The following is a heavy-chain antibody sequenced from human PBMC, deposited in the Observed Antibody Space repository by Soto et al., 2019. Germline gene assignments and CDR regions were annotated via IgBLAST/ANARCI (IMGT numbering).Heavy chain of an antibody. Sequence: SETLSLTCTVSGGSISSYYWSWIRQPPGKGLEWIGYTYYSGSTNYNPPLKSRVTVSVDTSKNQFSLKLSSVTAADTAVYYCARLYGSETLLFDYWGQGTLVTVSS. J-gene: IGHJ4*02. D-gene: IGHD3-10*01. V-gene: IGHV4-59*01. CDR1: GGSISSYY. CDR3: ARLYGSETLLFDY. CDR2: TYYSGST.